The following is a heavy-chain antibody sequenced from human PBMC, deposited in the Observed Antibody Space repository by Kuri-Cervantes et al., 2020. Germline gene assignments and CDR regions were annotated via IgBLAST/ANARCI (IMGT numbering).Heavy chain of an antibody. J-gene: IGHJ4*02. CDR1: GFTFSSYA. CDR3: ASWGAVAGTWNDY. D-gene: IGHD6-19*01. Sequence: GGLLRPPCAAPGFTFSSYAMHWVRQAPGKGLEWVAVISYDGSNKYYADSVMGRFTISRNNSKNTLYLQMNSLRAEDTAVYYCASWGAVAGTWNDYWGQGTLVTVSS. CDR2: ISYDGSNK. V-gene: IGHV3-30-3*01.